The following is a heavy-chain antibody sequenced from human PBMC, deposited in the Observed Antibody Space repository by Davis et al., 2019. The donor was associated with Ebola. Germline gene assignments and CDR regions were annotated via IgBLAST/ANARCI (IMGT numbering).Heavy chain of an antibody. CDR3: ARDAVPAAQDY. CDR1: GFAFSIHW. V-gene: IGHV3-7*03. J-gene: IGHJ4*02. Sequence: PGGSLRLSCAAAYGFAFSIHWMTWVRQAPGKGLEWVANIRQDGGETYYADSVKGRFAISRDNAKNSLYLQMNSLRAEDTAIYYCARDAVPAAQDYWGQGTLVTVSS. D-gene: IGHD2-2*01. CDR2: IRQDGGET.